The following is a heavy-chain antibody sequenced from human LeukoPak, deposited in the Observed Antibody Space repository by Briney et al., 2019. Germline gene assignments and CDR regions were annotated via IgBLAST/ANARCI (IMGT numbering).Heavy chain of an antibody. CDR3: ARGHASYSYGFRY. V-gene: IGHV4-34*01. CDR1: GGSFSGYY. Sequence: PSETLSLTCAVYGGSFSGYYWSWTRQPPGKGLEWIGEINHSGGTNYSPSLKSRVTISVDTSKNQFSLKLSSVTAADTAVYYCARGHASYSYGFRYWGQGTLVTVSS. D-gene: IGHD5-18*01. CDR2: INHSGGT. J-gene: IGHJ4*02.